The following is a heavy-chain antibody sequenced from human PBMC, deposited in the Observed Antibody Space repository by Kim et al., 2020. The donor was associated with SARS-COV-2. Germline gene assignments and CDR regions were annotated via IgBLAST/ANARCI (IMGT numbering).Heavy chain of an antibody. CDR2: VHSDGRT. CDR1: GFTVISNY. CDR3: ARGGDYGSRTFFDS. D-gene: IGHD3-10*01. J-gene: IGHJ4*02. Sequence: GGSLRLSCAASGFTVISNYMTWVRQAPGKGLEWVSDVHSDGRTYYADSVKGRFTISRDNSKNTVHLQMNSLRAEDTAVYFCARGGDYGSRTFFDSWGQGTLVTVSS. V-gene: IGHV3-53*01.